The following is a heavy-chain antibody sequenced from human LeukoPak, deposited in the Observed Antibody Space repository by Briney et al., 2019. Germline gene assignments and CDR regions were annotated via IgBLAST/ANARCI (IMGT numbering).Heavy chain of an antibody. CDR2: IYYSGST. V-gene: IGHV4-59*12. CDR1: GGSISSYY. J-gene: IGHJ6*02. Sequence: SETLSLTCTVSGGSISSYYWSWIRQPPGKGLEWIGYIYYSGSTNYNPSLKSRVTISVDTSKNQFSLKLSSVTAADTAVYYCARGSGYSSGWYNYYYYGMDVWGQGTTVTVSS. D-gene: IGHD6-19*01. CDR3: ARGSGYSSGWYNYYYYGMDV.